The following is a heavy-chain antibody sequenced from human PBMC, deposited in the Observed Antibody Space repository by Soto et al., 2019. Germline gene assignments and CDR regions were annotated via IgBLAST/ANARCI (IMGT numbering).Heavy chain of an antibody. V-gene: IGHV1-58*01. D-gene: IGHD6-6*01. CDR2: IVVGSGNT. CDR1: GFTFTSSA. CDR3: AADLPESSSSSGYGMDV. Sequence: ASVKVSCKASGFTFTSSAVQWVRQARGQRLEWIGWIVVGSGNTNYAQKFQERVTITRDMSTSTAYMELSSLRSEDTAVYYCAADLPESSSSSGYGMDVWGQGTTVTVSS. J-gene: IGHJ6*02.